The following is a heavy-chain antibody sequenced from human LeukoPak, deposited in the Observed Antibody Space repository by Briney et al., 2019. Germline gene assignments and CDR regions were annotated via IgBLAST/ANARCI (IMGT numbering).Heavy chain of an antibody. D-gene: IGHD1-26*01. V-gene: IGHV3-23*01. CDR2: ISGSGGST. Sequence: GGSLRLSCAASGFTFSSYAMSWVRQAPGKGLEWVSAISGSGGSTYYADSVKGRFTISRDNSKNTLYLQMSSLRAEDTAVYYCATLSGSYGDAFDIWGQGTMVTVSS. J-gene: IGHJ3*02. CDR3: ATLSGSYGDAFDI. CDR1: GFTFSSYA.